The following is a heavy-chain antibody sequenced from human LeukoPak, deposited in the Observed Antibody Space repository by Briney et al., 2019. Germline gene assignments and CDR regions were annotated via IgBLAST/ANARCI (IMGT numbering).Heavy chain of an antibody. J-gene: IGHJ4*02. CDR2: ISAYNGNT. V-gene: IGHV1-18*04. D-gene: IGHD1-26*01. CDR1: GYTFTGYY. Sequence: ASVKVSCKASGYTFTGYYMHRVRQAPGQGLEWMGWISAYNGNTNYAQKLQGRVTMTTDTSTSTAYMELRSLRSDDTAVYYCARDLDQYSGRFGGFGHDFWGQGTLVTVSS. CDR3: ARDLDQYSGRFGGFGHDF.